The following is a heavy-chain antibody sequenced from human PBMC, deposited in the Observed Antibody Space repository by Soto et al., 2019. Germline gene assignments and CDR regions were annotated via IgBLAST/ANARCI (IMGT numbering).Heavy chain of an antibody. D-gene: IGHD6-13*01. J-gene: IGHJ5*02. V-gene: IGHV3-30*18. Sequence: QVQLVESGGGVVQPGRSLRLSCTTSGFTFSNFDMHWVRQAPGKGLEWVAVISYDGSNKYYADSVKGRFTISRDNSKNTLSLQMNSLKTEDTAVYHCAKRMAAAGQNNFDRWGQGTLVSVSS. CDR2: ISYDGSNK. CDR1: GFTFSNFD. CDR3: AKRMAAAGQNNFDR.